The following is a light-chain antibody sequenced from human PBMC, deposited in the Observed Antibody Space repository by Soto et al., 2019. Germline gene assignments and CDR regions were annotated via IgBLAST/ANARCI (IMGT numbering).Light chain of an antibody. CDR1: SSNIGSNT. V-gene: IGLV1-44*01. CDR2: SNN. J-gene: IGLJ2*01. Sequence: QAVVTQPPSASGTPGQRVTISCSGSSSNIGSNTVNWYQHLPGTAPKLLIYSNNQRPSGVPDRFSGSKSGTSASLAISGLQSEDEADYYCAAWDDSLNGPGVVFGGGTQLTVL. CDR3: AAWDDSLNGPGVV.